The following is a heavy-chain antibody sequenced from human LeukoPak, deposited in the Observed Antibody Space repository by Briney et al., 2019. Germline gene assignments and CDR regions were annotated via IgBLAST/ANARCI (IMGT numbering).Heavy chain of an antibody. CDR3: ARSGWPYYFDY. Sequence: GGSLRLSCAASGFTVSSNYMSWVRQAPGKGLEWVSVIYSDGRIHSADSVKGRFTISRDDAKSTLYLQMNSLRAEDTAVYYRARSGWPYYFDYWGQGTLVTVSS. CDR1: GFTVSSNY. CDR2: IYSDGRI. J-gene: IGHJ4*02. D-gene: IGHD3-22*01. V-gene: IGHV3-53*01.